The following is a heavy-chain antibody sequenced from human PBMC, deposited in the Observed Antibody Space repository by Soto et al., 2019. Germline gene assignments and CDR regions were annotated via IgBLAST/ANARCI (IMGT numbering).Heavy chain of an antibody. Sequence: QVQLVQSGAEVKKPGASVKVSCKASGYSFTNEGISWVRQAPGQGPEWMGWISGHNGDTNHPQSLQGRVTMTTDTSRNTAYMELRSLRSDDTAVYYCARHRFNYYDNTVYYYFDYWGQGTLVTVSS. V-gene: IGHV1-18*01. CDR1: GYSFTNEG. D-gene: IGHD3-22*01. CDR3: ARHRFNYYDNTVYYYFDY. J-gene: IGHJ4*02. CDR2: ISGHNGDT.